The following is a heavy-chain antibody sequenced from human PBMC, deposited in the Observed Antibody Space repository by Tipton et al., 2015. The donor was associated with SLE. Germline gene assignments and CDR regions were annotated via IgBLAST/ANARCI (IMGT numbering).Heavy chain of an antibody. V-gene: IGHV4-39*07. J-gene: IGHJ4*02. Sequence: TLSLTCTVSGDSISNSNYYWGWIRQSPGKGLEWIGCVYYSGKMYSNPSLKTRVAMSVDRSKSQFSLKLSSVTAADTAVYYCARGGYSSSLYYFDYWGQGTLVTVSS. CDR2: VYYSGKM. D-gene: IGHD6-6*01. CDR3: ARGGYSSSLYYFDY. CDR1: GDSISNSNYY.